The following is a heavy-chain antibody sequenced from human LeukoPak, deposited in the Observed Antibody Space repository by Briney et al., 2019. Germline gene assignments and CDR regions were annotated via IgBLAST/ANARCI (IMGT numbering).Heavy chain of an antibody. J-gene: IGHJ3*02. Sequence: PGGSLRLSCAASGLTFSSYGMHWVRQAPGKGLEWVAVIWYDGSNKYYADSVKGRFTISRDNSKNTLYLQMNSLRAEDTAVYYCARDLHSSGWYDAFDIWGQGTMVTVSS. D-gene: IGHD6-19*01. CDR2: IWYDGSNK. V-gene: IGHV3-33*01. CDR1: GLTFSSYG. CDR3: ARDLHSSGWYDAFDI.